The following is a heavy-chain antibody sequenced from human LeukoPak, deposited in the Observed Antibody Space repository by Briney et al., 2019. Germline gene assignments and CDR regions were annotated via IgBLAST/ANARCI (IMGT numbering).Heavy chain of an antibody. CDR1: GGSISSSSYS. Sequence: PSETLSLTCTVSGGSISSSSYSWGWIRQPPGKGLEWIGSIYYSGSTYYNPSLKSRVTISVDTSKNQFSLKLSSVTAADTAVYYCARAGDIVVVVAATQNWFDPWGQGTLVTVSS. CDR2: IYYSGST. CDR3: ARAGDIVVVVAATQNWFDP. D-gene: IGHD2-15*01. V-gene: IGHV4-39*07. J-gene: IGHJ5*02.